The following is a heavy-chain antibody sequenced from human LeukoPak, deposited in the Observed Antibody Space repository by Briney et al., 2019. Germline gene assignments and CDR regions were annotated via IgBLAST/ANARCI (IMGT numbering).Heavy chain of an antibody. CDR1: GYTFTSYD. D-gene: IGHD4-11*01. V-gene: IGHV1-8*01. CDR3: ARGYSNYDFDYYYYMDV. J-gene: IGHJ6*03. CDR2: MNPNSGNT. Sequence: VASVKVSCKASGYTFTSYDINWVRQATGQGLEWMGWMNPNSGNTGYAQKFQGRVTMTRNTYISTAYMELSSLRSEDTAVYYCARGYSNYDFDYYYYMDVWGKGTTVTVSS.